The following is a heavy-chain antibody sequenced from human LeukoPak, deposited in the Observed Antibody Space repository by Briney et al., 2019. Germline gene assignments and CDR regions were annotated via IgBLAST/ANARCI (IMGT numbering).Heavy chain of an antibody. J-gene: IGHJ5*02. D-gene: IGHD3-3*02. Sequence: SETLSLTCAVYGGSFSGYYWSWIRQPPGKGLEWIGEINHSGSTNYNPSLKSRVTISVDTSKNQFSLKLSSVTAADTAVYYCARGWGHFWSGYYTRWFDPWGQGTLVTVSS. CDR3: ARGWGHFWSGYYTRWFDP. V-gene: IGHV4-34*01. CDR2: INHSGST. CDR1: GGSFSGYY.